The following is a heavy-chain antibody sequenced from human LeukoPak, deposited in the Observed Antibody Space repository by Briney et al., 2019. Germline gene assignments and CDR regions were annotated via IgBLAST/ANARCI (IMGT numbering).Heavy chain of an antibody. Sequence: PSETLSLTCTVSGGSISSYYWSWIRQPPGKGLEWIGYIYYSGSTNYNPSLKSRVTISVDTSKNQFSLKLSSVTAADTAVYYCARFVAAGPYPMDAFDIWGQGTMVTVSS. CDR2: IYYSGST. CDR3: ARFVAAGPYPMDAFDI. V-gene: IGHV4-59*01. D-gene: IGHD6-13*01. CDR1: GGSISSYY. J-gene: IGHJ3*02.